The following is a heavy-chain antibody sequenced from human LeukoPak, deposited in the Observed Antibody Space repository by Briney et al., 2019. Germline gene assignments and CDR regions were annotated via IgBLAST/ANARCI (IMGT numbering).Heavy chain of an antibody. CDR1: GYTFSSYV. CDR2: ISTNTGDS. V-gene: IGHV1-18*01. Sequence: ASVKVSCKASGYTFSSYVLSWVRQAPGQGLEWMGRISTNTGDSDYAQNLQGRVTMTTDTSTSTAYMELGSLTSDDTAVYFCARTMTTLTTHGELDLWGQGTQVTVSS. J-gene: IGHJ5*02. D-gene: IGHD1-26*01. CDR3: ARTMTTLTTHGELDL.